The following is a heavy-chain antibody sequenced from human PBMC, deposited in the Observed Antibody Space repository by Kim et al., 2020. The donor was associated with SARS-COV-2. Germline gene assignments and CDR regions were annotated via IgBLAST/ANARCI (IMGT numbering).Heavy chain of an antibody. D-gene: IGHD2-15*01. V-gene: IGHV3-73*01. CDR1: GFTFSGSA. CDR2: IRSKANSYAT. CDR3: TRHEEVVVADYYGMDV. Sequence: GGSLRLSCAASGFTFSGSAMHWVRQASGKGLEWVGRIRSKANSYATAYAASVKGRFTISRDDSKNTAYLQMNSLKTEDTAVYYCTRHEEVVVADYYGMDVWGQGTTVTVSS. J-gene: IGHJ6*02.